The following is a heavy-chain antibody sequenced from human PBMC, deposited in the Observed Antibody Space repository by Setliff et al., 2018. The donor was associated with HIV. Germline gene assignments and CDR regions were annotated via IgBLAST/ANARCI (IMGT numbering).Heavy chain of an antibody. D-gene: IGHD6-19*01. CDR1: GDSMTSGSFY. J-gene: IGHJ5*02. Sequence: SETLSLTCTVSGDSMTSGSFYWSWVRQPAGKGLEWIGQVHSTLSTNYNPSLKSRLSISADTSKNQFSLNLRSVTAADTALYYCARRTFGSGRFDPWGQGTPVTV. CDR2: VHSTLST. CDR3: ARRTFGSGRFDP. V-gene: IGHV4-61*09.